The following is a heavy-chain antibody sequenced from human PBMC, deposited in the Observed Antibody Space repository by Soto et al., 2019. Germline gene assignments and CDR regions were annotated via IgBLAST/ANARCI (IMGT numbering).Heavy chain of an antibody. J-gene: IGHJ4*02. CDR1: GFTFSNYA. V-gene: IGHV3-23*01. CDR3: AIAPVGSCSSIRCYHFAL. Sequence: EVQLLESGGGLVQPGGSLRLSCGASGFTFSNYAMNWVRQAPRRGLEWVSSMTSGGADTYYAASVRGRFVICSDDSKNTLSLQTNSLRVEDSAVYLCAIAPVGSCSSIRCYHFALWCQGILVSVPS. D-gene: IGHD2-2*01. CDR2: MTSGGADT.